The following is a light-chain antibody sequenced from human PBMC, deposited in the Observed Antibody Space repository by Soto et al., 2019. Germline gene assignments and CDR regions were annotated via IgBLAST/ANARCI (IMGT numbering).Light chain of an antibody. CDR3: QSYDSSLSGWV. Sequence: QSALTQPPSVSGAPGQRVTISCTGSSSNIGAGYDVHWYQQLPGTAPKLLIYGNSNRPSGLPDRFSGSKSGTSASLAITGLQAEDDADYYSQSYDSSLSGWVFGGGTKVTVL. V-gene: IGLV1-40*01. CDR2: GNS. CDR1: SSNIGAGYD. J-gene: IGLJ3*02.